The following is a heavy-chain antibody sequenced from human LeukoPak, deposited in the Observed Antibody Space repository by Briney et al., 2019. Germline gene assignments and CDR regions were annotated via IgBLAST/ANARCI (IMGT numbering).Heavy chain of an antibody. CDR1: GFTFSSYG. D-gene: IGHD3-10*01. CDR3: AKAPSYGSGSYHVDY. CDR2: IRYDGTNK. Sequence: GGSLRLSCAASGFTFSSYGMHWVRQAPGKGLEWVAFIRYDGTNKYYADSVKGRFTISRDNSKNTLYLQMNSLRAEDTALYYCAKAPSYGSGSYHVDYWGRGTLVTVSS. V-gene: IGHV3-30*02. J-gene: IGHJ4*02.